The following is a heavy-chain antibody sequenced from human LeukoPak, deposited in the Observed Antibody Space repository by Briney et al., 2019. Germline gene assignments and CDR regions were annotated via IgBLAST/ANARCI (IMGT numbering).Heavy chain of an antibody. J-gene: IGHJ4*02. Sequence: GGSLRLSCAASGFTFSSYWMHWVRQVPGKGPVWVSFINPDGENTNHAASVKGRFIISRDNAKNTLYLQMNSLRAEDTAVYYCAKDLHYGSADYWGQGIQVTVSS. D-gene: IGHD3-10*01. CDR3: AKDLHYGSADY. CDR1: GFTFSSYW. CDR2: INPDGENT. V-gene: IGHV3-74*01.